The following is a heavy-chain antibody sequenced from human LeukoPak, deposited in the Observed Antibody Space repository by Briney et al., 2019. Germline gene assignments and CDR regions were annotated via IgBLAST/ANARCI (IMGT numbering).Heavy chain of an antibody. J-gene: IGHJ4*02. CDR2: FYDSGSS. D-gene: IGHD6-19*01. CDR1: GYSISGTYY. Sequence: SETLSLTCTVSGYSISGTYYWGWIRQPPGKGLEWIGSFYDSGSSYYNPSLKSRVTISVDTSKNQFSLKLSSVTAADTAIYYCARDGRAGSLFAYWGQGTLVTVSS. V-gene: IGHV4-38-2*02. CDR3: ARDGRAGSLFAY.